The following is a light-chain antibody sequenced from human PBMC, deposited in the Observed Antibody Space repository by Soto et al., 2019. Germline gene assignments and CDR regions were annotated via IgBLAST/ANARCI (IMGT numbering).Light chain of an antibody. J-gene: IGKJ4*01. Sequence: IVMTQSPAPLSVSTGERAALSCRASQSVGSKLAWYQQKPGQAPRLLIHGASTRATGIPARFSGSGSGTEFTLTICSLQSEDCAIYYCQQYHTWPITFGGGTKVDIK. CDR1: QSVGSK. CDR2: GAS. CDR3: QQYHTWPIT. V-gene: IGKV3-15*01.